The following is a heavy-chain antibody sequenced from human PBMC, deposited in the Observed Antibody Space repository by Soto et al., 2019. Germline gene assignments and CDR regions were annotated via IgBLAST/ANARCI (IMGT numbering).Heavy chain of an antibody. J-gene: IGHJ4*02. D-gene: IGHD6-13*01. CDR2: ISYDGSNK. CDR3: ARGEGAYSSSSPY. V-gene: IGHV3-30-3*01. Sequence: QVQLVESGGGVVQPGRSLRLSCAASGFTFSSYAMHWVRQAPGKGLEWVAVISYDGSNKYYADSVKGRFTISRDNSKNTLYLPMNSLRAEDTAVYYWARGEGAYSSSSPYWGQGTLVTVSS. CDR1: GFTFSSYA.